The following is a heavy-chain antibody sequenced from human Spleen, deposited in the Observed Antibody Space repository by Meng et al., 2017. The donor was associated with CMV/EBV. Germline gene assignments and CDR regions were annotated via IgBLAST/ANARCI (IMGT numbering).Heavy chain of an antibody. D-gene: IGHD2/OR15-2a*01. CDR2: INANRGNT. Sequence: ASVKVSCKASGYTFTDNFIHWVRQAPGQGLDWMGWINANRGNTYLAQKFQGRVSMTRNTSSSTAYMELRSLTSDDAAVYYCARDGVICNRRTCRGLKYWGQGPLVTVSS. J-gene: IGHJ4*02. V-gene: IGHV1-2*02. CDR1: GYTFTDNF. CDR3: ARDGVICNRRTCRGLKY.